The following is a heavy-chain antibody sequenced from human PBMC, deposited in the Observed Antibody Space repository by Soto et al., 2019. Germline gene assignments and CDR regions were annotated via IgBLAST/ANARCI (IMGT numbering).Heavy chain of an antibody. CDR1: GVTFISYA. D-gene: IGHD3-22*01. J-gene: IGHJ5*02. V-gene: IGHV3-23*01. Sequence: GGSLRLTCAASGVTFISYAMSWIRQAPGQGLGWVSAGSGGGGSTYYADSVKGRFTISRDNSKNTLYLQMNSLRAEDTAVYYCAKEQGFDRSGYSWRGFDPWGQGTLVTVSS. CDR2: GSGGGGST. CDR3: AKEQGFDRSGYSWRGFDP.